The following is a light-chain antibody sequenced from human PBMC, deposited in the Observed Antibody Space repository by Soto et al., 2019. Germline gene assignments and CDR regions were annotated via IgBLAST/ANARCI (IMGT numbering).Light chain of an antibody. Sequence: EIVLAQAPGTLSLSPGERVTLSCRASQSVSSSYLAWYQQKPGQAPRLLIYGASSRATGIPDRFSGSGSGTDFTLTISRLEPEDFAVYYCQQYGSSPLTFGGGTNVEIK. CDR3: QQYGSSPLT. CDR2: GAS. J-gene: IGKJ4*01. CDR1: QSVSSSY. V-gene: IGKV3-20*01.